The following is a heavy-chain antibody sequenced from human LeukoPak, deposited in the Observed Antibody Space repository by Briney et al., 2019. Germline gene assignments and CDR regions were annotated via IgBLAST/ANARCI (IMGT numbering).Heavy chain of an antibody. D-gene: IGHD1-26*01. CDR3: ARVKRVGATGYYYYGMDV. CDR2: INHSGST. J-gene: IGHJ6*02. V-gene: IGHV4-34*01. CDR1: GGSFSGYY. Sequence: SETLFLTCAVYGGSFSGYYWSWIRQPPGKGLEWIGEINHSGSTNYNPSLKSRVTISVDTSKNQFSLKLSSVTAADTAVYYCARVKRVGATGYYYYGMDVWGQGTTVTVSS.